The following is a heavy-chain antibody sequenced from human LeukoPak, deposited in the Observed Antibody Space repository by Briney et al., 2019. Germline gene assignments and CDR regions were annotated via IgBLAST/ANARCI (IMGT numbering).Heavy chain of an antibody. CDR1: GGSFSGYY. CDR3: ARGLGSWFDP. CDR2: INHSGST. Sequence: SETLSLTCAVYGGSFSGYYWSWIRQPPGKGLEWTGEINHSGSTNYNPSLKSRVTISVDTSKNQFSLKLSSVTAADTAVYYCARGLGSWFDPWGQGTLVTVSS. V-gene: IGHV4-34*01. J-gene: IGHJ5*02.